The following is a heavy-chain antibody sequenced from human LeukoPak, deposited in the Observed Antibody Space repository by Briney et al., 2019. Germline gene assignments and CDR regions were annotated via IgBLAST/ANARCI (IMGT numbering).Heavy chain of an antibody. CDR3: ARGGIVATISSFDP. CDR2: IIPIFGTA. V-gene: IGHV1-69*13. D-gene: IGHD5-12*01. CDR1: GGTFSSYA. Sequence: GASVTVSCKASGGTFSSYAISWVRQAPGQGLEWMGGIIPIFGTANYAQKFQGRVTITADESTSTAYMELSSLRSEDTAVYYCARGGIVATISSFDPWGQGTLVTVSS. J-gene: IGHJ5*02.